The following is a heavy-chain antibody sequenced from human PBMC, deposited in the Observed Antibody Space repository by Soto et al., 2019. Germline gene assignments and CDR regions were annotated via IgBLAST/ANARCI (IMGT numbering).Heavy chain of an antibody. J-gene: IGHJ6*02. D-gene: IGHD6-13*01. CDR2: IYGGLTT. CDR3: ARDRIQAAGTPRFNYYYGMDV. Sequence: GRSLRPSCAASGFTVSSTYMTWVRQAPGRGLEWVSVIYGGLTTSYADSVKGRFTISRDNSKNTVFFQMNSLRGEDTAVYYCARDRIQAAGTPRFNYYYGMDVWGQGTTVTVSS. CDR1: GFTVSSTY. V-gene: IGHV3-53*01.